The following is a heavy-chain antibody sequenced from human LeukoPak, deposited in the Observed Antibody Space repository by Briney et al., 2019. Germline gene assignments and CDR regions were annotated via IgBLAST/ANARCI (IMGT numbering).Heavy chain of an antibody. CDR1: GGSISSSSYY. V-gene: IGHV4-39*01. Sequence: SETLSLTCTVSGGSISSSSYYWGWIRQPPGKGLEWIGSIYYSGSTYYNPSLKSRVTISVDTSKNQFSLKLSSVTAADTAVYYCARGSDWNPEYFQHWGQGTLVTVSS. J-gene: IGHJ1*01. CDR3: ARGSDWNPEYFQH. CDR2: IYYSGST. D-gene: IGHD1-1*01.